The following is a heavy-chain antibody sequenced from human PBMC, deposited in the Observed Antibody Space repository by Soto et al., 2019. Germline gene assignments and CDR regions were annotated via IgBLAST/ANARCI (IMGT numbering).Heavy chain of an antibody. Sequence: PGGSLRLSCAASGFTFSSYAMSWVRQAPGKGLEWVSAISGSGGSTYYADSVKGRFTISRDNSKNTLYLQMNSLRAEDTAVYYCAKDLVAAAGTYPWSQTFDYWGQGTLVTVSS. CDR1: GFTFSSYA. J-gene: IGHJ4*02. V-gene: IGHV3-23*01. CDR3: AKDLVAAAGTYPWSQTFDY. D-gene: IGHD6-13*01. CDR2: ISGSGGST.